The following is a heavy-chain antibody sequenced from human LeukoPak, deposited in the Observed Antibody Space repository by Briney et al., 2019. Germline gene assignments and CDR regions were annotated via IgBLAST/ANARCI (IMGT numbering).Heavy chain of an antibody. CDR1: GFSFSSYD. CDR3: AKSGGFGGSPYYDY. J-gene: IGHJ4*02. V-gene: IGHV3-23*01. D-gene: IGHD2-15*01. Sequence: PGGSLRLSCAASGFSFSSYDMCWVRQAPGKGLEWVSGISESDGSTYYPGSVKGRFTISRDNSRNTLYLQMNSLRADDTAAYFCAKSGGFGGSPYYDYWGQGALVTVSS. CDR2: ISESDGST.